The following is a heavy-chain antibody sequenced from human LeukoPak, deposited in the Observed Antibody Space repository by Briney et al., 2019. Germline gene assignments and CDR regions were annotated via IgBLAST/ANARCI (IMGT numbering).Heavy chain of an antibody. V-gene: IGHV4-61*02. D-gene: IGHD3-3*01. Sequence: PSETLSLTCTVSGGSISSGSYYWSWIRQPAGKGLEWIGRIYTSGSTNYNPSLKSRVTMSVDTSKNQFSLKLSSVTAADTAVYYCAREYDFWSGYQAYWGQGTLVTVSS. J-gene: IGHJ4*02. CDR2: IYTSGST. CDR3: AREYDFWSGYQAY. CDR1: GGSISSGSYY.